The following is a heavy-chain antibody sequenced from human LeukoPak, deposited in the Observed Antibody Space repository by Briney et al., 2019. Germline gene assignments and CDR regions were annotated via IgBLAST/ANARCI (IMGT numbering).Heavy chain of an antibody. Sequence: GGSLRLSCAASGFTVSSNYMNWVRQAPGKGLEWVSVIYSGGSTYYADSVKGRFTISRDSSKNTVFLQMNNLRADDTAVYFCAKEKWLRFDSWGQGTLVTVSS. V-gene: IGHV3-53*01. CDR1: GFTVSSNY. D-gene: IGHD5-12*01. CDR3: AKEKWLRFDS. J-gene: IGHJ4*02. CDR2: IYSGGST.